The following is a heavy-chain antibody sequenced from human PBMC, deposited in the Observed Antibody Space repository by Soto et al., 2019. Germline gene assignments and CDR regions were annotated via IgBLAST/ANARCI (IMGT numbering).Heavy chain of an antibody. Sequence: ASVKVSCKVSGYTFTTYDINWVRQAPGQGLEWMGWITPYNGNTNYAQKLQGRVTMTTDTSTSTAYMELRSLRSDDTALYYCARDQAAPLNYYYYGMDVWGQGTTVTVSS. CDR2: ITPYNGNT. CDR3: ARDQAAPLNYYYYGMDV. V-gene: IGHV1-18*01. CDR1: GYTFTTYD. D-gene: IGHD6-25*01. J-gene: IGHJ6*02.